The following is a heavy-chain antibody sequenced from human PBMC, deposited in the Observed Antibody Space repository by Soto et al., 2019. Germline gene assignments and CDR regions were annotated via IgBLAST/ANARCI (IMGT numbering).Heavy chain of an antibody. J-gene: IGHJ6*02. CDR1: GGSISSSSYY. V-gene: IGHV4-39*01. D-gene: IGHD3-3*01. CDR2: IYYSGST. CDR3: SRSGNFLEWEDPYYYYGMDV. Sequence: SETLSLTCTVSGGSISSSSYYWGWIRQPQGKGLEWIGSIYYSGSTYYIPSLKCRVTISVDTSKNQFFLKLSSVTAADTAVYYCSRSGNFLEWEDPYYYYGMDVWGQGTTVTVSS.